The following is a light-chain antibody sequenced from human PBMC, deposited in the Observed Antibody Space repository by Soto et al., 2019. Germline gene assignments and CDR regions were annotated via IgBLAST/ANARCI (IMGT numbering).Light chain of an antibody. V-gene: IGKV3-20*01. CDR3: QQYATYTT. Sequence: EIVFTQSPGTLSLSPGERATLSCRASQSVRSNYLAWYQQRPGQAPRLLISGASSRATGIPDRFSGSGSGTDFTLTISXLEPEEFAVYYCQQYATYTTFGQGTKVDIK. CDR1: QSVRSNY. CDR2: GAS. J-gene: IGKJ1*01.